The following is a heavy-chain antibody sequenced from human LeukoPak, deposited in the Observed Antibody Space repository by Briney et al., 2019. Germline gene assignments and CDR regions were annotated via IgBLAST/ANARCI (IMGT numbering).Heavy chain of an antibody. V-gene: IGHV1-2*02. Sequence: GASVKVSCKASGGTFSSYAISWVRQAPGQGLEWMGGINPNSGGTNYAQNFQDRVTMTRDTSISTAYMELSRLRSDDTAVYFCARVKYNNNWSWFDPWGQGTQVTVSS. CDR3: ARVKYNNNWSWFDP. CDR1: GGTFSSYA. CDR2: INPNSGGT. J-gene: IGHJ5*02. D-gene: IGHD1-1*01.